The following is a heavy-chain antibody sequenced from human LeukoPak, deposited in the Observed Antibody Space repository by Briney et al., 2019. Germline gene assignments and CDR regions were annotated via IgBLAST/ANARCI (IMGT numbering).Heavy chain of an antibody. CDR1: GGSFSGYY. D-gene: IGHD3-22*01. Sequence: KTSETLSLTCAVYGGSFSGYYWSWIHQPPGKGLEWIGEINHSGSTNYNPSLKSRVTISVDTSKNQFSLKLSSVTAADTAVYYCARRPSKYYYDSSGSPPLDYWGQGTLVTVSS. J-gene: IGHJ4*02. V-gene: IGHV4-34*01. CDR2: INHSGST. CDR3: ARRPSKYYYDSSGSPPLDY.